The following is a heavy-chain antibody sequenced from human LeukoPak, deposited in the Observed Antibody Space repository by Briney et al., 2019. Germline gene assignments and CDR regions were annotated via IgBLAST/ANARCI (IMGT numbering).Heavy chain of an antibody. CDR3: ARRGVVPAALYYYYYMDV. Sequence: GESLKISCKGSGYSFTSYWIGWVRQMPAKGLEWMGIIYPGDSDTRYSPSFQGQVTSSAVKTISTAYLQWSSLKASDTAMYYCARRGVVPAALYYYYYMDVWGKGTTVTVSS. V-gene: IGHV5-51*01. J-gene: IGHJ6*03. CDR2: IYPGDSDT. D-gene: IGHD2-2*01. CDR1: GYSFTSYW.